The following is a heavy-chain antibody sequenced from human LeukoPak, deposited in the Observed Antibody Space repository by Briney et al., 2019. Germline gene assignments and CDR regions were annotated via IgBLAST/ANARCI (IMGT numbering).Heavy chain of an antibody. D-gene: IGHD6-25*01. CDR3: ARWSGDWFDP. CDR1: GFSLSTTGMR. Sequence: SGPALVKPTQPLTLTCTFSGFSLSTTGMRVSWIRQPPAMALEWLALLGWDDDKFYITSPKTRLTISKDTSKNQVVLTMTNMDPVDTATYYCARWSGDWFDPWGQGTLVTVSS. J-gene: IGHJ5*02. V-gene: IGHV2-70*04. CDR2: LGWDDDK.